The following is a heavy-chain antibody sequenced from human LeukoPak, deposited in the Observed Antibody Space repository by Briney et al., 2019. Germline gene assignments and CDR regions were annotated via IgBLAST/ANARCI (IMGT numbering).Heavy chain of an antibody. CDR2: ISWNSGNI. Sequence: GGSLRLSCAGSGLTFDDYAMHWVRQTPGKGLEWVSGISWNSGNIAYADFVGGRFTIFRDNAKNSLSLQMNSLSDEDTAVYYCAKDAYGGATFFYYMDVWGKGTTVTVSS. J-gene: IGHJ6*03. CDR3: AKDAYGGATFFYYMDV. D-gene: IGHD2/OR15-2a*01. CDR1: GLTFDDYA. V-gene: IGHV3-9*01.